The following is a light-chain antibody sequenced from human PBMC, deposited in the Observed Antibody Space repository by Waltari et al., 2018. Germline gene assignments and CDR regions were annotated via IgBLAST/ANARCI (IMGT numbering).Light chain of an antibody. CDR3: QQRHDWPLN. V-gene: IGKV3-11*01. Sequence: EILLTQSPVTLSVSPGERATLSCKASQSVRSYLPWYQQKPGQAPRLLIYDASNRASGIPARFSGSGSGTDVTLTISNVEPEDFAVYYCQQRHDWPLNFGGGTKLEIK. CDR1: QSVRSY. CDR2: DAS. J-gene: IGKJ4*01.